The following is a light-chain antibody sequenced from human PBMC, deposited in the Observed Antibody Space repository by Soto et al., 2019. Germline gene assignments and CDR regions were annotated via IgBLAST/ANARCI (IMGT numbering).Light chain of an antibody. CDR1: QSVSNSY. V-gene: IGKV3-20*01. CDR3: QQYGRSPWT. J-gene: IGKJ1*01. CDR2: GAS. Sequence: ENVLTQSPGTLSLSPGERATLSCRASQSVSNSYLAWYQQKPGQAPRLLLYGASSRATGIPDRCSGSGSGTDFTLTSSRLEPEDFAVEYCQQYGRSPWTFGQGTKVEIK.